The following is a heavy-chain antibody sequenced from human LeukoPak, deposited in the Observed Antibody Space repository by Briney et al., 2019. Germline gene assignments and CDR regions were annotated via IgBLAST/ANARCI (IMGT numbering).Heavy chain of an antibody. Sequence: GRSLRLSCAASGVTFSSYGMHWVRQAPGKGLEWVAVISYDGSNKYYADSVKGRFTISRDNSKNTLYLQMNSLRAEDTAVYYCAKDLGVVATMNFDYWGQGTLVTVSS. CDR3: AKDLGVVATMNFDY. CDR2: ISYDGSNK. CDR1: GVTFSSYG. D-gene: IGHD5-12*01. J-gene: IGHJ4*02. V-gene: IGHV3-30*18.